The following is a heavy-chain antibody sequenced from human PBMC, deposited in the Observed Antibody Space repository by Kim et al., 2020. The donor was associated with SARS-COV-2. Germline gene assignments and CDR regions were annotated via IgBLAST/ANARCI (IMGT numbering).Heavy chain of an antibody. CDR1: GFTFSSYA. CDR3: ASSDRGSYSSWFDP. V-gene: IGHV3-30-3*01. J-gene: IGHJ5*02. CDR2: ITYDGSNK. Sequence: GGSLRLSCAASGFTFSSYAMHWVRQAPGKGLEWVAVITYDGSNKYYADSVKGRFTISRDNSKNTLYLQMNSLRAEDTAVYYCASSDRGSYSSWFDPWGQG. D-gene: IGHD1-26*01.